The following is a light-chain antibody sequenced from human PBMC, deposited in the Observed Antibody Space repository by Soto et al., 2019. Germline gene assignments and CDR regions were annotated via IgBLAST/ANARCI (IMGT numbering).Light chain of an antibody. Sequence: EIVMTQSPATLSVSPGERATLSCRASQTVASNLAWYQQKPGQAPRLLIHGASTRATGVPARFSGSESGTEFTLTISSLQSEDFAVYYCQQYHNWPPQYTFGQGTKLRIK. CDR1: QTVASN. CDR3: QQYHNWPPQYT. V-gene: IGKV3-15*01. J-gene: IGKJ2*01. CDR2: GAS.